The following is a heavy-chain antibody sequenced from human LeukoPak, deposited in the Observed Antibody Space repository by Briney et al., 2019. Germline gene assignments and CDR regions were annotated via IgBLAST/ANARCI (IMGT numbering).Heavy chain of an antibody. V-gene: IGHV1-2*06. D-gene: IGHD3-10*01. J-gene: IGHJ5*02. CDR3: AREWFGELLFWFDP. CDR1: GYTFTGYY. CDR2: INPNSGGT. Sequence: ASVKVSCKASGYTFTGYYMHWVRQAPGQGLEWMGRINPNSGGTNYAQKFQGRVTMTRDTSASTAYMELSSLRSEDTAVYYCAREWFGELLFWFDPWGQGTLVTVSS.